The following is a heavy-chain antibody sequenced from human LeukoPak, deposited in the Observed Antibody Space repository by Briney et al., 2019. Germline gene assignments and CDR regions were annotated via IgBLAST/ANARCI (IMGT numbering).Heavy chain of an antibody. V-gene: IGHV4-30-2*01. Sequence: SQTLSLTCAVSGGSISSGDYSWSWIRQPPGKGLEWIGYIYHRGRTYYNPSLKSRVTISIDSSKNQFSLKLSSVTAADTAVYYCARDLLWFGEAYFDYWGQGTLVTVSS. D-gene: IGHD3-10*01. J-gene: IGHJ4*02. CDR2: IYHRGRT. CDR3: ARDLLWFGEAYFDY. CDR1: GGSISSGDYS.